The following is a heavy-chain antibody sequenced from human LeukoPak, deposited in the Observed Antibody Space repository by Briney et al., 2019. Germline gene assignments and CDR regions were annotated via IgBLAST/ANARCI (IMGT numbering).Heavy chain of an antibody. CDR1: GFTFDDYA. V-gene: IGHV3-9*01. D-gene: IGHD3-10*01. CDR3: AKSYTTMVRRSGFDY. CDR2: ISWNSDSI. Sequence: GGSLRLSCAASGFTFDDYAMHWVRQAPGKGLEWVSGISWNSDSIGYADSVKGRFTISRDNAKNSLYLQMISLRPEDTALYYCAKSYTTMVRRSGFDYWGQGTLVIVSS. J-gene: IGHJ4*02.